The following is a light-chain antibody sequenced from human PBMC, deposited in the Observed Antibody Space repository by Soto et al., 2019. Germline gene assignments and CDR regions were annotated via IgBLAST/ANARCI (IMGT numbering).Light chain of an antibody. CDR3: SSYTLTSSPV. Sequence: QSALTQPASVSGSPGQSITISCTGTSSDVGGYDFVSWYRQYPGQAPKILIYEVTHRPSGVPDRFSGSKSGNTASLTISGLQADGEADYYCSSYTLTSSPVFGPGTKVTVL. V-gene: IGLV2-14*01. J-gene: IGLJ1*01. CDR2: EVT. CDR1: SSDVGGYDF.